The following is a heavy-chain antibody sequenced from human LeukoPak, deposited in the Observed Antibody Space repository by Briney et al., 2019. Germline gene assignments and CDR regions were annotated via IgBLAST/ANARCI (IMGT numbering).Heavy chain of an antibody. Sequence: GGSLRLSCAASGFTFSSSGMHWVRQSPGKGLEWVAIVSYDGSNKYYADSVKGRFTISRDNSKNTLYLQMNSLRAEDTAVYYCAIGSSRGPHSDYGGNSSRRDAFDIWGQGTMVTVSS. J-gene: IGHJ3*02. CDR2: VSYDGSNK. D-gene: IGHD4-23*01. V-gene: IGHV3-30*19. CDR1: GFTFSSSG. CDR3: AIGSSRGPHSDYGGNSSRRDAFDI.